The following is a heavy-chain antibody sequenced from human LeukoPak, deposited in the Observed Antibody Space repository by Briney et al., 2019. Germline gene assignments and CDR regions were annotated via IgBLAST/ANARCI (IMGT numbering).Heavy chain of an antibody. Sequence: ASVKVSCKASGGTFSSYAISWVRQAPGQGLEWMGRIIPILGIANYAQKFQGRVTITADKSTSTAYMELSSLRSEDTAVYYCARDLIAYYVSSGPDAFDIWGQGTMVTVSS. V-gene: IGHV1-69*04. CDR2: IIPILGIA. J-gene: IGHJ3*02. CDR1: GGTFSSYA. CDR3: ARDLIAYYVSSGPDAFDI. D-gene: IGHD3-22*01.